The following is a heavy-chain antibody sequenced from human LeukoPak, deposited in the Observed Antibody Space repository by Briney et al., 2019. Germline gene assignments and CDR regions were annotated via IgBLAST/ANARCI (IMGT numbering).Heavy chain of an antibody. CDR3: AKVGDIAVAGTASGYFDY. V-gene: IGHV3-30*02. Sequence: PGGSLRLSCAASGFTFSSYGMHWVRQAPGKGLEWVAFIRYDGSNKYYADSVKGRFTISRDNSKNTLYLQMNSLRDEDTAVYYCAKVGDIAVAGTASGYFDYWGQGTLVTVSS. CDR2: IRYDGSNK. J-gene: IGHJ4*02. D-gene: IGHD6-19*01. CDR1: GFTFSSYG.